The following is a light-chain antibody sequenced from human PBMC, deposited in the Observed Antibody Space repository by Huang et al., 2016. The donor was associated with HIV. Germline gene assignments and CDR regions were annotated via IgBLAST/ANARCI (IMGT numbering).Light chain of an antibody. CDR2: EAS. J-gene: IGKJ1*01. V-gene: IGKV1-5*03. Sequence: DIQMTQSPPTLSRSVGDRVTITCRASQSISSWLAWYQQKPGKAPKLLIYEASKLQRGGPSRFSGSGSGTEFTLTISSLQPDDFATYYCQQYNSHPGTFGLGTKVEMK. CDR3: QQYNSHPGT. CDR1: QSISSW.